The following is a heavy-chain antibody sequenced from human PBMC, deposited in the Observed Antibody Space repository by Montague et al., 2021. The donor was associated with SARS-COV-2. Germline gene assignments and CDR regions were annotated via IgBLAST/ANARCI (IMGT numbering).Heavy chain of an antibody. CDR1: GYPFTSYD. J-gene: IGHJ4*02. CDR2: MNPNSGNT. V-gene: IGHV1-8*01. D-gene: IGHD3-22*01. Sequence: SVKVSCKASGYPFTSYDINWVRQATGQGLEWMGWMNPNSGNTGYAQKFQGRVTMTRNTSISTAYMELSSLRSEDTAVYYCARGVRVSAVVIVVVITTYYFDYWGQGTLVTVSS. CDR3: ARGVRVSAVVIVVVITTYYFDY.